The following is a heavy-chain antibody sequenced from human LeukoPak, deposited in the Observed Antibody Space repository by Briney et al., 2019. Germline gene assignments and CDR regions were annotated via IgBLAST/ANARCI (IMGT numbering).Heavy chain of an antibody. Sequence: GASVKVSCKASGYTFTSYGISWVRQAPGQGLEWMGWISAYNGNTNYAQKLQGRVTMTTDTSTSTAYMELRSLRSDDTAVYYCARGEACYGGNSACPLQLPFDYWGQGTLVTVSS. CDR2: ISAYNGNT. V-gene: IGHV1-18*01. CDR1: GYTFTSYG. D-gene: IGHD4-23*01. J-gene: IGHJ4*02. CDR3: ARGEACYGGNSACPLQLPFDY.